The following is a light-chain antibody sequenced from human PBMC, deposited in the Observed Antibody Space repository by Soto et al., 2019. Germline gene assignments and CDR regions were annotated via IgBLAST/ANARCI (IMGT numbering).Light chain of an antibody. J-gene: IGKJ1*01. Sequence: DIQMTQSPSSLSASVGDRVTITCRASQSISSYLNWYQQKPGKAPKLLIYAASSLQSGVPSRFSDSGSGTDFTLTISSLQPEDFATYYCQQSYSTPRTFGQGTKVDNK. CDR3: QQSYSTPRT. CDR1: QSISSY. CDR2: AAS. V-gene: IGKV1-39*01.